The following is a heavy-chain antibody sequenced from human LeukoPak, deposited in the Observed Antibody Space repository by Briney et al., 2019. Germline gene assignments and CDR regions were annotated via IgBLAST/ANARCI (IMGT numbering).Heavy chain of an antibody. Sequence: ASVKVSCKASGYTFTGYYMHWVRQAPGQGLEWMGWISAYNGNTNYAQKLQGRVTMTTDTSTSTAYMELRSLRSDDTAVYYCARDLLIVGATMGLDYWGQGTLVTVSS. CDR3: ARDLLIVGATMGLDY. D-gene: IGHD1-26*01. CDR1: GYTFTGYY. J-gene: IGHJ4*02. CDR2: ISAYNGNT. V-gene: IGHV1-18*04.